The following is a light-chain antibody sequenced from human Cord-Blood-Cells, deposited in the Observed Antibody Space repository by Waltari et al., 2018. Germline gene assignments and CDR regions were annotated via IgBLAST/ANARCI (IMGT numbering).Light chain of an antibody. CDR3: QQRSNWLTWT. V-gene: IGKV3-11*01. CDR2: DAS. Sequence: EIVLTQSPATLSLSPGERATLSCRAGQSVSSYLACYQQKPGQAPWHLIYDASNRATSSPARCSSSGSGTDFTITISSREPEDVAVYYCQQRSNWLTWTFGQGTKVEIK. CDR1: QSVSSY. J-gene: IGKJ1*01.